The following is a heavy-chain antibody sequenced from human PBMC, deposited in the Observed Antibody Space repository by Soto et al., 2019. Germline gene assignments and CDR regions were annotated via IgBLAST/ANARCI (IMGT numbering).Heavy chain of an antibody. CDR1: GGSITNYY. CDR3: AREAIQSSSGDNEDYCGMAV. J-gene: IGHJ6*02. D-gene: IGHD2-21*01. V-gene: IGHV4-59*01. Sequence: SETLSLTCTVSGGSITNYYLSWIRRLPGKGLEWIGYIYYTGSTGYNPSLKNRVTMSVDTSRDQFSLRMTSVTAADTAVYSCAREAIQSSSGDNEDYCGMAVLGQGTTVTVSS. CDR2: IYYTGST.